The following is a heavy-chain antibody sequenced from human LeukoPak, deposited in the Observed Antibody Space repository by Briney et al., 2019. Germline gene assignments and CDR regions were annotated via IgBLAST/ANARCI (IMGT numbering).Heavy chain of an antibody. V-gene: IGHV3-48*01. D-gene: IGHD6-6*01. J-gene: IGHJ4*02. CDR2: ITSSSGTI. CDR1: GFTYSGYS. Sequence: GGSLRLSCAASGFTYSGYSMNWVRQAPGKGLEWISYITSSSGTIYYADSVRGRFIISRDNAQDSLYLQMNSLRSEDTAVYYCARDRGQGIAARPNKGGFDYWGQGTLVTVSS. CDR3: ARDRGQGIAARPNKGGFDY.